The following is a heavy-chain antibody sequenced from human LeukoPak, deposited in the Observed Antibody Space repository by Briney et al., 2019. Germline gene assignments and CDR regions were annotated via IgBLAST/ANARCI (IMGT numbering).Heavy chain of an antibody. J-gene: IGHJ4*02. CDR1: GFTFSSYG. Sequence: GGSLRLSCAASGFTFSSYGMHWVRQAPGKGLEWVAVIWYDGSNKCYADSVKGRFTISRDNSKNTLYLQMNSLRAEDTAVYYCAREGYGYCSGGSCYLADWGQGTLVTVSS. D-gene: IGHD2-15*01. CDR2: IWYDGSNK. V-gene: IGHV3-33*01. CDR3: AREGYGYCSGGSCYLAD.